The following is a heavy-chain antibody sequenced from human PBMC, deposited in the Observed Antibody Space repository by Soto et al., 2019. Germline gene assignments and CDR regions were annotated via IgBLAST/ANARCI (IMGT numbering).Heavy chain of an antibody. CDR2: IRGSPYAI. J-gene: IGHJ3*01. CDR1: GFTFSAYS. CDR3: VSDHIYAFDV. Sequence: EVQLMESGGNLVHPGGSLRLSCAASGFTFSAYSMNWVRQAPGKGLEWLSYIRGSPYAIHYADSVKGRFTISRDDAENSLYLQMNSLRAEDTAVYYCVSDHIYAFDVWGQGTMVTVSS. V-gene: IGHV3-48*01. D-gene: IGHD2-21*01.